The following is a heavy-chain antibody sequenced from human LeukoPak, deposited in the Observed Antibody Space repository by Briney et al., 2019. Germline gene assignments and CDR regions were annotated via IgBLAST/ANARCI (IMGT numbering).Heavy chain of an antibody. J-gene: IGHJ4*02. Sequence: PGGSLRLSCVASGFTLGDYNMNWVRQAPGKGLEWVSSISSSSSYIYYADSVKGRFTISRDNAKNSLYLQMNSLRAEDTAVYYCAREYEYDSSGYYYAVDYWGQGTLVTVSS. CDR3: AREYEYDSSGYYYAVDY. CDR1: GFTLGDYN. D-gene: IGHD3-22*01. V-gene: IGHV3-21*01. CDR2: ISSSSSYI.